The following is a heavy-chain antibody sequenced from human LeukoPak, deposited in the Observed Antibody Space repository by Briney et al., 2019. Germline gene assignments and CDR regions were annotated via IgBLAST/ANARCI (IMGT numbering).Heavy chain of an antibody. J-gene: IGHJ6*03. CDR3: ARAPLTGYYYYYYYMDV. V-gene: IGHV1-69*05. D-gene: IGHD3-9*01. CDR2: IIPIFGTA. CDR1: GGTFSSYA. Sequence: GASVKVSCKASGGTFSSYAISWVRQAPGQGLEWMGGIIPIFGTANYAQKFQGRVTITTDESTSTAYMELSSLRSEDTAAYYCARAPLTGYYYYYYYMDVWGKGTTVTVSS.